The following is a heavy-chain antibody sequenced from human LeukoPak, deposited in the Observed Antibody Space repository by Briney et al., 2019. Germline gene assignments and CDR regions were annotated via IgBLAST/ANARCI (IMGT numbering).Heavy chain of an antibody. CDR1: GGSISSSSYY. J-gene: IGHJ4*02. CDR2: IYYSGST. CDR3: AGARGVIIDY. D-gene: IGHD3-10*01. Sequence: SETLSLTCTVSGGSISSSSYYWGWIRQPPGKGLEWIGSIYYSGSTYYNPSLKSRVTISVDTSKNQFSLKLSSVTAADTAVYYCAGARGVIIDYWGQGTLVTVSS. V-gene: IGHV4-39*01.